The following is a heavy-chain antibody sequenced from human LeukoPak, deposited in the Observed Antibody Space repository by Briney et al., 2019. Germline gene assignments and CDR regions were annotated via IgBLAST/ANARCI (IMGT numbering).Heavy chain of an antibody. CDR1: GFTFSSYW. Sequence: PGGSLRLSCAASGFTFSSYWMSWVRQAPGKGLEWVANIKQDGSEKYYVDSVKGRFTISRDNSKNTLYLQMNSLRAEDTAVYYCATDYYDSSGRFDPWGQGTLVTVSS. J-gene: IGHJ5*02. V-gene: IGHV3-7*03. CDR2: IKQDGSEK. D-gene: IGHD3-22*01. CDR3: ATDYYDSSGRFDP.